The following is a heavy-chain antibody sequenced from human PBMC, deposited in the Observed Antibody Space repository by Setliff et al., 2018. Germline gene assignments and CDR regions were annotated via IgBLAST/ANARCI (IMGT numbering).Heavy chain of an antibody. CDR3: AKGSRDDWESAY. CDR2: VDGSGYST. J-gene: IGHJ4*02. V-gene: IGHV3-23*01. Sequence: PGGSLRLSCSASGFTFNTYTMHWVRQAPGKGLDWVSTVDGSGYSTFYADSVKGRFTISRDNSKNTLYLQMNSLRAEDTAVYYCAKGSRDDWESAYWGQGTQVTVSS. CDR1: GFTFNTYT. D-gene: IGHD3-9*01.